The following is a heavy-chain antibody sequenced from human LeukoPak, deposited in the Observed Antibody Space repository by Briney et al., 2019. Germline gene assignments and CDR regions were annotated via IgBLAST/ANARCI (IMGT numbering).Heavy chain of an antibody. V-gene: IGHV1-69*13. D-gene: IGHD5-24*01. CDR1: GGTFSSYA. CDR3: ARDRLFGRDGYNYNYYYGMDV. Sequence: SVKVSCKASGGTFSSYAISWVRQAPGQGLEWMGGIIPIFGTANYAQKFQGRVTITADESTSTAYMELSSLRSEDTAVYYCARDRLFGRDGYNYNYYYGMDVWGQGTTVTVSS. CDR2: IIPIFGTA. J-gene: IGHJ6*02.